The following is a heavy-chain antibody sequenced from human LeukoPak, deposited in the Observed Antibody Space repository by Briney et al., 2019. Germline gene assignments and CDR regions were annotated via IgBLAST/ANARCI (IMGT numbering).Heavy chain of an antibody. CDR2: INHSGST. V-gene: IGHV4-34*01. CDR1: GGSFSGYY. Sequence: SETLSLTCAVYGGSFSGYYWSWIRQPPGKGLEWIGEINHSGSTNYNPSLKSRVTISVDTSKNQFSLKLSSVTAADTAVCYCARGPHGWFDPWGQGALVTVSS. J-gene: IGHJ5*02. CDR3: ARGPHGWFDP.